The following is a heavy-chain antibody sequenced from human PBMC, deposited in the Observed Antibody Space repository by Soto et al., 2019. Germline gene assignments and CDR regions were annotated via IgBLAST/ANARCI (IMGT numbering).Heavy chain of an antibody. J-gene: IGHJ6*02. V-gene: IGHV5-51*01. Sequence: GESLKISCKGSGYRFTSYWIGWVRQMPGKGLEWMGIIYPGDSDTRYSPSFQGQVTISADKSISTAYLQWSSLKASDTAMYYCASPSYYYGSGVYYGMDVWGQGTTVTVSS. CDR3: ASPSYYYGSGVYYGMDV. CDR1: GYRFTSYW. CDR2: IYPGDSDT. D-gene: IGHD3-10*01.